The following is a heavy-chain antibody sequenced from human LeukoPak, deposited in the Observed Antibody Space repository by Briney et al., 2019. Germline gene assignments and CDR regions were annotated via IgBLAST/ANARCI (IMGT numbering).Heavy chain of an antibody. Sequence: SETLSLTCAVSGGSISSSNWWSWVRQPPGKGLEWIAEIYHSGSTNYNPSLKSRVTISVDKSKNQFSLKLSSVTAADTAVYYCARDLLRRLLLREYYYYGMDVWGQGTTVTVSS. D-gene: IGHD2-15*01. J-gene: IGHJ6*02. V-gene: IGHV4-4*02. CDR2: IYHSGST. CDR3: ARDLLRRLLLREYYYYGMDV. CDR1: GGSISSSNW.